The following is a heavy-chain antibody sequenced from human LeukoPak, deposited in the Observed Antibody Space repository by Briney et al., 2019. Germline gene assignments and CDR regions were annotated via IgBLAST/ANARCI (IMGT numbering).Heavy chain of an antibody. J-gene: IGHJ4*02. V-gene: IGHV3-23*01. D-gene: IGHD1-26*01. Sequence: GGSLRLSCAASGFTFSNYAMRWVRQAPGKGLEWVSAISGSGETTYSADSVKGRFTISRDNSKNTMYLQMNSLRADDTAVYYCAKTNSGRYFDYWAREPWSPSPQ. CDR1: GFTFSNYA. CDR3: AKTNSGRYFDY. CDR2: ISGSGETT.